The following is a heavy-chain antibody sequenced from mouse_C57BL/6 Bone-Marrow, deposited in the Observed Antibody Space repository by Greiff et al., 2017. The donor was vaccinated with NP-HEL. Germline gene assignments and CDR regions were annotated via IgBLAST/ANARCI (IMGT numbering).Heavy chain of an antibody. D-gene: IGHD2-10*01. Sequence: LEESGAELARPGASVKLSCKASGYTFTSYGISWVKQRTGQGLEWIGEIYPRSGNTYYNEKFKGKATLTADKSSSTAYMELRSLTSEDSAVYFCARRGYPTFDYWGQGTTLTVSS. CDR3: ARRGYPTFDY. J-gene: IGHJ2*01. V-gene: IGHV1-81*01. CDR2: IYPRSGNT. CDR1: GYTFTSYG.